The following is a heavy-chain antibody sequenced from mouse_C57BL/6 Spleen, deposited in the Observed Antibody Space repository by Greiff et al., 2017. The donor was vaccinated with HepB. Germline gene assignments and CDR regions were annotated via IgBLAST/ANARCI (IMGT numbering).Heavy chain of an antibody. CDR2: IFPGSGST. Sequence: PLQQSGPELVRPGASVKISCKAPGYTFTSHWMQWVRQRPGQGLEWIGEIFPGSGSTYYNEKFKGKATLTVDTSSSTAYMQLSSLTSEDSAVYFCASFLYDYGAWFAYWGQGTLVTVSA. J-gene: IGHJ3*01. CDR3: ASFLYDYGAWFAY. V-gene: IGHV1-56*01. CDR1: GYTFTSHW. D-gene: IGHD2-4*01.